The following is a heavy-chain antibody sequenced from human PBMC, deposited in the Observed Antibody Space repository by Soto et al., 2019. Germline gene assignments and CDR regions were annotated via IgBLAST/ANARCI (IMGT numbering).Heavy chain of an antibody. CDR1: GFTFSNAW. V-gene: IGHV3-15*07. CDR3: TTSIVVVTAAYFDY. J-gene: IGHJ4*02. D-gene: IGHD2-21*02. CDR2: IKSKTDGGTT. Sequence: EVQLVESGGGLVQPGGSLRLSCAASGFTFSNAWMNWVRQAPGKGLEWVGRIKSKTDGGTTDYAAPVKGRFTISRDDSKNTLYLQMNSLKTEDTAVYYCTTSIVVVTAAYFDYWGQGTLVTVSS.